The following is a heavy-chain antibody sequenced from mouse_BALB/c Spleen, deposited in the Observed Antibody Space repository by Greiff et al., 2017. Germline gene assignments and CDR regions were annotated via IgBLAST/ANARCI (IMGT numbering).Heavy chain of an antibody. CDR2: ISYSGST. J-gene: IGHJ3*01. CDR3: ARGYYGSSYGAY. D-gene: IGHD1-1*01. CDR1: GDSITSGY. V-gene: IGHV3-8*02. Sequence: EVKLVESGPSLVKPSQTLSLTCSVTGDSITSGYWNWIRKFPGNKLEYMGYISYSGSTYYNPSLKSRISITRDTSKNQYYLQLNSVTTEDTATYYCARGYYGSSYGAYWGQGTLVTVSA.